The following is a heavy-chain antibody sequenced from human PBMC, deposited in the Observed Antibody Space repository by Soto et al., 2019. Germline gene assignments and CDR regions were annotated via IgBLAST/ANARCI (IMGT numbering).Heavy chain of an antibody. D-gene: IGHD3-3*01. CDR2: TYYSGST. J-gene: IGHJ6*03. Sequence: SETLSLTCSVSGGSISSHSHYWGWIRQPPGKGLEWIGYTYYSGSTNYNPSLKSRVTISVDTSRNQFSLKLSSVTAADTAVYYCARHRYDFWSGYYMDVWGKGTTVTVSS. CDR1: GGSISSHSHY. V-gene: IGHV4-61*05. CDR3: ARHRYDFWSGYYMDV.